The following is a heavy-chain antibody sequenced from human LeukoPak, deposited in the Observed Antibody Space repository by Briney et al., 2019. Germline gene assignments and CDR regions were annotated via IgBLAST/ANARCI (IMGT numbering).Heavy chain of an antibody. J-gene: IGHJ4*02. D-gene: IGHD2-8*01. CDR3: ARDDVSCTHGVCSDLFHY. Sequence: SETLSLTCTVSGGSISSYYWSWIRQPAGKGLEWIGRIYTSGSTNYNPSLKSRVTMSVDTSKNQFSLKLSSVTAADTAVYYCARDDVSCTHGVCSDLFHYWGQGTLVTVSS. V-gene: IGHV4-4*07. CDR1: GGSISSYY. CDR2: IYTSGST.